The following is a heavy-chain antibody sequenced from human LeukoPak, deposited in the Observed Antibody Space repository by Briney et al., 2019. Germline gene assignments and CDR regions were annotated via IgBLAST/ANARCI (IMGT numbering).Heavy chain of an antibody. CDR1: GGSISSYY. CDR2: IYYSGST. D-gene: IGHD3-10*01. CDR3: ARQPRKLPRGDAFDI. J-gene: IGHJ3*02. Sequence: PSETLSLTCTVSGGSISSYYWSWIRQPPGKGLEWIGYIYYSGSTNYNPSLKSRVTISVDTSKNQFSLKLSSVTAADTAVYYCARQPRKLPRGDAFDIWGQGTMVTVSS. V-gene: IGHV4-59*01.